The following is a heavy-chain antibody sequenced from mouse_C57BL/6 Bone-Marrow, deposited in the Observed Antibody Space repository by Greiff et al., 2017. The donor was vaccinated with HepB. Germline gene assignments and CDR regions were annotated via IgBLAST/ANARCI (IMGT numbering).Heavy chain of an antibody. D-gene: IGHD3-2*02. Sequence: EVKLVESGGGLVQSGRSLRLSCATSGFTFSDFYMEWVRQAPGKGLEWIAASRNKANDYTTEYSASVKGRFIVSRDTSQSILYLQMNALRAEDTAIYYCARDGLNSSGYAMDYWGQGTSVTVSS. CDR3: ARDGLNSSGYAMDY. V-gene: IGHV7-1*01. CDR2: SRNKANDYTT. CDR1: GFTFSDFY. J-gene: IGHJ4*01.